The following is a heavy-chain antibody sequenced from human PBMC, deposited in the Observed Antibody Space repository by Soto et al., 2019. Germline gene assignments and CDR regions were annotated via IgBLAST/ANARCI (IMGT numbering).Heavy chain of an antibody. CDR3: ASGGRSSTIMYGMDV. Sequence: SQTLSLTCAISGDSVSSNSAAWNWIRQSPSRGLEWLGRTYYRSKWYNDYAVSVESRIAINPDTSKNQFSLQLNSVTPEDTAVYYCASGGRSSTIMYGMDVWGQGTTVTVSS. CDR2: TYYRSKWYN. CDR1: GDSVSSNSAA. J-gene: IGHJ6*02. D-gene: IGHD2-2*01. V-gene: IGHV6-1*01.